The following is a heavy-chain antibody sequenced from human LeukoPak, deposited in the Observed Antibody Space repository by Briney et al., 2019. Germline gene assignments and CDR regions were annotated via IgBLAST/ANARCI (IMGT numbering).Heavy chain of an antibody. Sequence: SETLSLTCTVSGGSISSYYWSWIRQPAGKGLEWIGRIYTSGSTNYSPSLKSRVTMSVDTSKNQFSLKLSSVTAADTAVYYCARGGYCSGGSCYYDFDYWGQGTLVTVSS. V-gene: IGHV4-4*07. CDR3: ARGGYCSGGSCYYDFDY. J-gene: IGHJ4*02. CDR2: IYTSGST. CDR1: GGSISSYY. D-gene: IGHD2-15*01.